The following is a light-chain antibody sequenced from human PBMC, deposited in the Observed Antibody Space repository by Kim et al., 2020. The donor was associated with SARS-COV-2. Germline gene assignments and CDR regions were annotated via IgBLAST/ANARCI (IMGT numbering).Light chain of an antibody. V-gene: IGKV1-27*01. CDR3: QKYNSAPLT. Sequence: GHRVTITCRASQDISNYLAWYQQKPGKVPKVLIYAASTWQSGVPSRFSGSGSATHFTLTISSLQPEDVATYYCQKYNSAPLTFGGGTKVDIK. CDR1: QDISNY. J-gene: IGKJ4*01. CDR2: AAS.